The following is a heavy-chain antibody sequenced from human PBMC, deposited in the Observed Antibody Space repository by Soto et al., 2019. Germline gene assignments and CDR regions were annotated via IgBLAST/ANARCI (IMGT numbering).Heavy chain of an antibody. CDR3: ARDNPSGGGDRYGMDV. CDR1: GYTFTSYG. CDR2: ISAYKGNT. J-gene: IGHJ6*02. Sequence: QVQLVQSGAEVKKPGASVKVSCKASGYTFTSYGISWVRQAPGQGLEWMGWISAYKGNTNYGQKLQGRVTMTTDTXTXXAYMELRSLRSDDTAVYYCARDNPSGGGDRYGMDVWGQGTTVIVSS. V-gene: IGHV1-18*01. D-gene: IGHD3-16*01.